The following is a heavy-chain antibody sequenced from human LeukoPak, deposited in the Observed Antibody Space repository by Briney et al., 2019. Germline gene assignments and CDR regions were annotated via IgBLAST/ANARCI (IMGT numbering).Heavy chain of an antibody. V-gene: IGHV4-4*02. J-gene: IGHJ3*02. CDR2: IYHSGST. CDR3: AQSYCSGGSCYDAFDI. Sequence: PSGTLSLTCAVSGGSISSSNWWSWVRQPPGKGLEWIGEIYHSGSTNYNPSLKSRVTISVDKSKNQFSLKLSSVTAADTAVYYCAQSYCSGGSCYDAFDIWGQGTMVTVSS. D-gene: IGHD2-15*01. CDR1: GGSISSSNW.